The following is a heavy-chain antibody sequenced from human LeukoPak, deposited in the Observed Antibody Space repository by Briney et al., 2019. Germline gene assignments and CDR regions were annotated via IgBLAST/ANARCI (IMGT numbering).Heavy chain of an antibody. V-gene: IGHV3-33*01. Sequence: PGRALRLSCAASGFTFSSYGMHWVRQAPGKGLERVAVIWYDGSNKYYADSVKGRLTISRDNSKNTLYLQMNSLRAEDTAVYYCAREVAAGLDYYYGMDVWGKGTTVTVSS. CDR3: AREVAAGLDYYYGMDV. D-gene: IGHD6-13*01. CDR1: GFTFSSYG. CDR2: IWYDGSNK. J-gene: IGHJ6*04.